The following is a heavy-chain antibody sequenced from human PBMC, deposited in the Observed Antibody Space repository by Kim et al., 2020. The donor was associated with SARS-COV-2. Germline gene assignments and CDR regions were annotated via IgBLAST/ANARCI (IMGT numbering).Heavy chain of an antibody. Sequence: GGSLRLSCAASGFTFSDYGMNWVRQAPGKGLEWVSRISGGGGKTYYTDSVKGRFTISRDNSKNVVYLQMNSLRVDDTALYYCAREQGDWYFGVFNFWGQG. J-gene: IGHJ4*02. V-gene: IGHV3-23*01. CDR2: ISGGGGKT. CDR1: GFTFSDYG. D-gene: IGHD2-21*02. CDR3: AREQGDWYFGVFNF.